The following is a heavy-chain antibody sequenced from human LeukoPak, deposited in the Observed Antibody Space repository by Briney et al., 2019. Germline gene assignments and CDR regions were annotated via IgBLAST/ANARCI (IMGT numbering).Heavy chain of an antibody. V-gene: IGHV3-30*03. CDR2: ISYDGSNK. D-gene: IGHD2-2*01. CDR1: GFTFSSYG. Sequence: GGSLRLSCAASGFTFSSYGMHWVRQPPGKGLEWVAVISYDGSNKYYADSVKGRFTISRANSKNTLYLQMNSLRAEDTAVYYCAAGPAAPDYWGQGTLVTVSS. CDR3: AAGPAAPDY. J-gene: IGHJ4*02.